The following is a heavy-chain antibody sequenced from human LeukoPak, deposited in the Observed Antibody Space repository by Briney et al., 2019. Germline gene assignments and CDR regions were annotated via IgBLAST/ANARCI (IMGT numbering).Heavy chain of an antibody. Sequence: ASVKVSCKASGYTFTGYYMHWVRQAPGQGLEWMGRINPNSGGTNYAQKFQGRVTMTRDTSISTAYMELSRLRSEDTAVYYCARERWHCRVNCYSVYYYALDVWGQGTTVTVSS. CDR1: GYTFTGYY. D-gene: IGHD2-15*01. CDR2: INPNSGGT. V-gene: IGHV1-2*06. J-gene: IGHJ6*02. CDR3: ARERWHCRVNCYSVYYYALDV.